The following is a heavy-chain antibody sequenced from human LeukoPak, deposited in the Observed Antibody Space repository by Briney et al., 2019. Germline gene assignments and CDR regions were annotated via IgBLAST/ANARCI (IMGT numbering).Heavy chain of an antibody. Sequence: ASVKVSCKASGYTFTGYYMHWVRQAPGQGLEWMGWINPNSGGTNYAQKFQGRVTMTRDTSISTAYMELSRLRSDDTAVYYCARVGPPPFRIAAAPLGYWGQGTLVTVSS. CDR1: GYTFTGYY. J-gene: IGHJ4*02. D-gene: IGHD6-13*01. CDR3: ARVGPPPFRIAAAPLGY. V-gene: IGHV1-2*02. CDR2: INPNSGGT.